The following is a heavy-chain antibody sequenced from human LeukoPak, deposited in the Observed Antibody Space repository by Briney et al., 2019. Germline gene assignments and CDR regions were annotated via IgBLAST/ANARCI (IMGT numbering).Heavy chain of an antibody. J-gene: IGHJ4*02. CDR2: LHYSGRT. Sequence: PSQTLSLTCTVSGGSISSSSYYWGWVRQPPGKGLEWIGSLHYSGRTYQNPSLKGRVTISVDTSRNQLSLKVRAVTAADTAVYYCARDRGLSYFSGSHFDYWGQGTVVTVSS. D-gene: IGHD3-10*01. CDR3: ARDRGLSYFSGSHFDY. CDR1: GGSISSSSYY. V-gene: IGHV4-39*07.